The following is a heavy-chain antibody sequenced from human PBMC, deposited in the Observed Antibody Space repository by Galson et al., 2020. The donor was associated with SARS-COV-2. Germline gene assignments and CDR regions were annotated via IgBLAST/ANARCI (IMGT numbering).Heavy chain of an antibody. Sequence: GESLKISCAASGFTFSSYGMHWVRQAPGKGLEWVANVKQDGSDRYYVDSVKGRFTISSDYAKNSLYLQMNSLRAEDTAVYYCARDQDGYNDFWGRGTLVTVSS. CDR3: ARDQDGYNDF. V-gene: IGHV3-7*01. CDR2: VKQDGSDR. J-gene: IGHJ4*02. D-gene: IGHD5-12*01. CDR1: GFTFSSYG.